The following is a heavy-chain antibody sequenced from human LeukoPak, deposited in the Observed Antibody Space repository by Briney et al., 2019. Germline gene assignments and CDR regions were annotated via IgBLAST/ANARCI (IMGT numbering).Heavy chain of an antibody. CDR1: GFTFTTYS. J-gene: IGHJ5*02. V-gene: IGHV3-21*06. CDR3: ASTFYPTP. CDR2: ISSSSNYI. D-gene: IGHD2/OR15-2a*01. Sequence: PGGSLRLSCAASGFTFTTYSMNWVRQAPGKGLEWVSSISSSSNYIYYADSVQGRFTISRDNAKNSVYLQMNSLRAEDTAVYYCASTFYPTPWGQGTLVTVSS.